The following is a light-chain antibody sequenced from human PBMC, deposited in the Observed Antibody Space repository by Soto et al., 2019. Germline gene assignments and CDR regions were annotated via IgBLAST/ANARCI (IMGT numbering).Light chain of an antibody. CDR3: LSWDDSLNGV. J-gene: IGLJ3*02. V-gene: IGLV1-44*01. CDR2: SNN. Sequence: QSVLTQPPSASATPGPGVTISCSGSNSNIGSNTVSWYQQLPGTAPKLLIYSNNQRPSGVPDRFSGSKSGTSASLAISELQSEDEAHYYCLSWDDSLNGVFGGGTKVTVL. CDR1: NSNIGSNT.